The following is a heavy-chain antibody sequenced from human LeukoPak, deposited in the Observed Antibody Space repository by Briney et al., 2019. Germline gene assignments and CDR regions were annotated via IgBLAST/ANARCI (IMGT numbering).Heavy chain of an antibody. CDR3: ASCLGYWTRLPDMDA. CDR2: INHSGNT. D-gene: IGHD2-8*01. J-gene: IGHJ6*03. Sequence: SETLPLTCTVYGGPFSNYYWSCIRQPPGKGLEWIGEINHSGNTNYNPSLQSRVTISVDTSKNQFSLRLNSVTAADAAVYYCASCLGYWTRLPDMDAWITGTTVTVSS. CDR1: GGPFSNYY. V-gene: IGHV4-34*01.